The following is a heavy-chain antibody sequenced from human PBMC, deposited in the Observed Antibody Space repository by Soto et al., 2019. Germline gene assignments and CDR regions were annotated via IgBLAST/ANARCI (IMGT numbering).Heavy chain of an antibody. D-gene: IGHD3-3*01. CDR2: IYQSGST. V-gene: IGHV4-38-2*02. CDR1: GYSISSGYY. J-gene: IGHJ6*02. CDR3: ARDNYDFWSGTNYYGMDV. Sequence: SETLSLTCAVSGYSISSGYYWGWIRQPPGKGLEWIGSIYQSGSTYYNPSLKSRVTISVDTSKNQFSLKLSSVTAADTAVYYCARDNYDFWSGTNYYGMDVWGQGTTVTVSS.